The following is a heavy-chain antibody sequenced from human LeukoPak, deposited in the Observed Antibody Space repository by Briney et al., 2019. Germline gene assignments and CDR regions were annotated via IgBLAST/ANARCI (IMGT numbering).Heavy chain of an antibody. D-gene: IGHD4-17*01. J-gene: IGHJ4*02. CDR2: ISSGGSTI. CDR1: GFTFSDYY. Sequence: PGGSLRLSCAASGFTFSDYYMSWIRQAPGKGLEWLSYISSGGSTIYSADSVKGRFTISRDNAKNSLYLQTDSLRAEDTAVYYCARGDYGDYIDYWGQGTLVTVSS. CDR3: ARGDYGDYIDY. V-gene: IGHV3-11*01.